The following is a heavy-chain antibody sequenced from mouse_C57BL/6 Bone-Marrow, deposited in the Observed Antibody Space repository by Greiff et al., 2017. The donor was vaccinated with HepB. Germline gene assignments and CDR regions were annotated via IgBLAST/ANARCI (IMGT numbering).Heavy chain of an antibody. Sequence: VKLVESGPELVKPGASVKISCKASGYAFSSSWMNWVKQRPGKGLEWIGRIYPGDGDTNYNGTFKGKATLTADKSSSTAYMQLSSLTSEDSAVYFCARGRGSDYGNYAYYAMDYWGQGTSVTVSS. CDR2: IYPGDGDT. V-gene: IGHV1-82*01. D-gene: IGHD2-1*01. CDR1: GYAFSSSW. J-gene: IGHJ4*01. CDR3: ARGRGSDYGNYAYYAMDY.